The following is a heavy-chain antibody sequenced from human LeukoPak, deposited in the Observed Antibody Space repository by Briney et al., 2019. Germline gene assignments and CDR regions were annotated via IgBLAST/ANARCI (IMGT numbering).Heavy chain of an antibody. D-gene: IGHD3-3*01. CDR3: ARGRDYDQRRVAFDI. CDR2: IIPIFGTA. V-gene: IGHV1-69*01. Sequence: SVKVSCKASGGTLSSYAISWVRQAPGQGLEWTGEIIPIFGTADYAQKFQGRVTITADESTSTAYMELSSLRSKDTAVYYCARGRDYDQRRVAFDIWGQGTMVTVSS. J-gene: IGHJ3*02. CDR1: GGTLSSYA.